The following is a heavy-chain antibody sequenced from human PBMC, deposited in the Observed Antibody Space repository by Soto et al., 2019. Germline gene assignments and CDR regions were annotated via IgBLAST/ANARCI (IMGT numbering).Heavy chain of an antibody. Sequence: EVQLLESGGGLVQPGGSLRLSCAASGFTFSSYAMSWVRQAPGPGLEWVSAISGSGGSTYYADSVKGRCTISRYNSKNTLYLQMNSLRAQDTAVYYCAKADSGSYHGVFDYWGQGTLVTVSS. J-gene: IGHJ4*02. CDR1: GFTFSSYA. CDR2: ISGSGGST. D-gene: IGHD1-26*01. CDR3: AKADSGSYHGVFDY. V-gene: IGHV3-23*01.